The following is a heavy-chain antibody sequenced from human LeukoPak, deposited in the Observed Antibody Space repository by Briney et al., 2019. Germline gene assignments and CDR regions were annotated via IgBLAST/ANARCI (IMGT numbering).Heavy chain of an antibody. V-gene: IGHV3-66*01. J-gene: IGHJ4*02. CDR1: GVAVSSKN. Sequence: PGGSLTLSCAASGVAVSSKNMIWVRHAPGKGLEWISITYSADGTYYAASVKGRFIVSRDDSKNTMSLQMSNLRTEDTAVYYCARDNSGSIDYWGQGTLVTVSS. CDR3: ARDNSGSIDY. CDR2: TYSADGT. D-gene: IGHD3-22*01.